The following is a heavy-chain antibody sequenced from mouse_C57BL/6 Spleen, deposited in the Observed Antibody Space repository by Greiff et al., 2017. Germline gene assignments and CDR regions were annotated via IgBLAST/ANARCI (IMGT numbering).Heavy chain of an antibody. CDR2: ISSGGSYT. J-gene: IGHJ4*01. V-gene: IGHV5-6*01. CDR3: ARVDYDAVYYAMDY. D-gene: IGHD2-4*01. CDR1: GFTFSSYG. Sequence: EVQLVESGGDLVKPGGSLKLSCAASGFTFSSYGMSWVRQTPDKRLEWVATISSGGSYTYYPDSVKGRFTISRDNAKNTLYLQMSSLKSEDTAMYYCARVDYDAVYYAMDYWGQGTSGTVSS.